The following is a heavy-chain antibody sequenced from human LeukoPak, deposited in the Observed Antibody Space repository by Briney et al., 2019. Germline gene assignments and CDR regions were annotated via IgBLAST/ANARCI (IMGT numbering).Heavy chain of an antibody. Sequence: SETLSLTCTVSGGSVRSGNYYWSWIRQPPGKGLEWIGYVDYSGSTSYNPSLRRRVTISLDTSKNQFSLKVMYLTAADTAVYYCARGIRTGYGYWGQGTLVTVSS. CDR1: GGSVRSGNYY. J-gene: IGHJ4*02. CDR3: ARGIRTGYGY. V-gene: IGHV4-61*01. D-gene: IGHD1-1*01. CDR2: VDYSGST.